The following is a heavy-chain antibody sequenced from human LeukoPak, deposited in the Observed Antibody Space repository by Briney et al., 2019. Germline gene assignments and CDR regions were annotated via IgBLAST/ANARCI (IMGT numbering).Heavy chain of an antibody. CDR1: GFTSSSYW. CDR3: ARDDCSSISCYHNWFDP. D-gene: IGHD2-2*01. V-gene: IGHV3-7*01. CDR2: IKQDGSEK. J-gene: IGHJ5*02. Sequence: TGGSLRLSCAASGFTSSSYWMSWVRQAPGKGLEWVADIKQDGSEKYYVDSVKGRFTISRDNAKNSLYLQMNSLRAEDTAVYYCARDDCSSISCYHNWFDPWGQGTLATVSS.